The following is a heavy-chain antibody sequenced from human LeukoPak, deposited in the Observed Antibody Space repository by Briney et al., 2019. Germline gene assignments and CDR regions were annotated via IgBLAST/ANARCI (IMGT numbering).Heavy chain of an antibody. CDR3: ARGHDYFDY. CDR1: GGSISSGGYY. J-gene: IGHJ4*02. V-gene: IGHV4-30-4*08. CDR2: IYYSGNT. Sequence: SETLSLTCTVSGGSISSGGYYWSWIRQPPGKGLEWIGYIYYSGNTYYNPSLQSRVTISVDTSKNQFSLNLSSVTAADTAVFDSARGHDYFDYWGQGTLVTVSS.